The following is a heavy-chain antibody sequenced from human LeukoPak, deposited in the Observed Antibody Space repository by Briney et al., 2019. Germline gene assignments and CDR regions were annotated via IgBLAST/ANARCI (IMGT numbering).Heavy chain of an antibody. Sequence: ASVKVSCKASGYTFTSYGISWVRQAPGQGLEWMGWINPNSGGTNYAQKFQGRVTMTRDTSISTAYMELSRLGSDDTAVYYCARGYGSGSFSFDAFDIWGQGTMVTVSS. D-gene: IGHD3-10*01. V-gene: IGHV1-2*02. CDR3: ARGYGSGSFSFDAFDI. J-gene: IGHJ3*02. CDR2: INPNSGGT. CDR1: GYTFTSYG.